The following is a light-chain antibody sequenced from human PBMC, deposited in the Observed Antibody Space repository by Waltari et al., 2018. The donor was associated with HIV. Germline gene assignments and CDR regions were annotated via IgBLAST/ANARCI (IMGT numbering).Light chain of an antibody. V-gene: IGKV1-39*01. CDR1: QSISTY. CDR2: AAS. CDR3: QESYSNT. Sequence: DIQMTQSPSSLSASLGDRVTITCRASQSISTYLNWYQHKTGEAPTLLIYAASTLQDGVPSRFSGSGSGTDFTLTISSLQPEDFASYYCQESYSNTFGQGTKLE. J-gene: IGKJ2*01.